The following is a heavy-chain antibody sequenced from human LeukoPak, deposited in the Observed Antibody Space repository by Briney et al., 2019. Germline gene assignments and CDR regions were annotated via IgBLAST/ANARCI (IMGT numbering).Heavy chain of an antibody. CDR1: GFTFSSYS. Sequence: GGSLRLSCAASGFTFSSYSMNWVRQAPGKGLEWVSSISSSSSYIYYADSVKGRFTISGDNAKNSLYLQMNSLRAEDTAVYYCARDLGDNYYGSGSLRNSAFDYWGQGTLVTVSS. J-gene: IGHJ4*02. D-gene: IGHD3-10*01. V-gene: IGHV3-21*01. CDR2: ISSSSSYI. CDR3: ARDLGDNYYGSGSLRNSAFDY.